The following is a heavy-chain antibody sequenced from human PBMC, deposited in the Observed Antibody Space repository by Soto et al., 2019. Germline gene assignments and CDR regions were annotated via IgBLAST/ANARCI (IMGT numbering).Heavy chain of an antibody. D-gene: IGHD2-2*01. CDR3: AARTERTYYYGMDV. Sequence: GASVKVSCKASGFTFTSSAVQWLRQSRGQRLEWIGWIVVGSGNTNYAQKFQERVTITRDMSTSTAYMELSSLRSEDTAVYYCAARTERTYYYGMDVWGQGTTVTVSS. V-gene: IGHV1-58*01. J-gene: IGHJ6*02. CDR1: GFTFTSSA. CDR2: IVVGSGNT.